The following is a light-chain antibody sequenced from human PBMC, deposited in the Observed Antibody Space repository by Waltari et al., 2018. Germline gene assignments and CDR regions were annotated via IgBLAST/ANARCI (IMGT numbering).Light chain of an antibody. Sequence: EMVLTQSPGTLSLSQGERVTLSCRASQSVGRSLAWFLQKPGHAPRLLIYDTAIRATGTPGRFSGSGSGTDFSLAISSLEPEDFAVYFCQHYVNLPVTFGQGTKVEI. CDR2: DTA. CDR1: QSVGRS. V-gene: IGKV3-20*01. J-gene: IGKJ1*01. CDR3: QHYVNLPVT.